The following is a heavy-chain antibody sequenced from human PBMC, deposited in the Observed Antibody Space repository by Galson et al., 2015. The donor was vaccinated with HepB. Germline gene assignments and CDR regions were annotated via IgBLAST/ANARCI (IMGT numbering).Heavy chain of an antibody. J-gene: IGHJ4*02. Sequence: SVKVSCKASGGTSISYAISWVRQAPGQGLEWMGGIIPMFSTANYAQKFQGRVTITADKSTTTAYMELSSLRSEDTAVYYCARAPTNWGGYNLYFDYWGQGTLVTVSS. CDR1: GGTSISYA. CDR3: ARAPTNWGGYNLYFDY. V-gene: IGHV1-69*06. D-gene: IGHD5-24*01. CDR2: IIPMFSTA.